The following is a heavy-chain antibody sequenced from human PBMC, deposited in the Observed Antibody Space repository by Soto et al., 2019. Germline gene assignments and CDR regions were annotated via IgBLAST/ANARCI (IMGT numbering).Heavy chain of an antibody. CDR2: ISAYNGNT. J-gene: IGHJ4*02. V-gene: IGHV1-18*01. CDR1: GYTFTSYG. Sequence: VASVKVSCKASGYTFTSYGISWVRQAPGQGLEWMGWISAYNGNTNYAQKLQGRVTMTTDTSTSTAYMELRSLRSDDTAVYYCARGWGIAPAGTPLDWWGQGTLVTVSS. CDR3: ARGWGIAPAGTPLDW. D-gene: IGHD6-13*01.